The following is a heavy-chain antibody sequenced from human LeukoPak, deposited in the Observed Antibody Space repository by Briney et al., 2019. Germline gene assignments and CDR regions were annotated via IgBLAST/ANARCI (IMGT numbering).Heavy chain of an antibody. CDR2: INPNSGGT. V-gene: IGHV1-2*06. CDR1: GYTFTGYY. J-gene: IGHJ3*02. CDR3: ASYGYGPGRWLQSVDI. Sequence: ASVKVSCKAPGYTFTGYYMHWVRQAPGQGLEWMGRINPNSGGTNYAQKFQGRVTMTRDTSISTAYMELSRLRSDDTAVYYCASYGYGPGRWLQSVDIWGQGTMVTVSS. D-gene: IGHD5-24*01.